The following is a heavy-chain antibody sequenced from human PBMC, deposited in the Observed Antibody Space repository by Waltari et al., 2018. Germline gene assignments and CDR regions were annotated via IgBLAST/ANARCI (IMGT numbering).Heavy chain of an antibody. Sequence: QVQLQQWGAGLLKPSETLSLTCAVYGGSFSGYYWSWIRQPPGKGLEWIGEINHSGSTNYNPSLKSRVTISVDTSKNQFSLKLSSVTAADTAVYYCARGSSSGYYYSSWYFDLWGRGTLVTVSS. D-gene: IGHD3-22*01. CDR2: INHSGST. V-gene: IGHV4-34*01. J-gene: IGHJ2*01. CDR3: ARGSSSGYYYSSWYFDL. CDR1: GGSFSGYY.